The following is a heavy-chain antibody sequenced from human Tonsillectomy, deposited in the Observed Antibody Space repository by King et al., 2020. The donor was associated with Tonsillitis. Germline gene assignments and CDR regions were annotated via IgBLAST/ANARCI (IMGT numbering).Heavy chain of an antibody. J-gene: IGHJ4*02. V-gene: IGHV3-74*03. CDR3: GRGELTWVGGTVGY. CDR2: INGDERTT. CDR1: GFTFSRYW. D-gene: IGHD1-26*01. Sequence: VQLVESGGGLVQPGGSLRLSCEASGFTFSRYWMHWVRQAQGKGLVWVSRINGDERTTTYADSGKGRFTISRDNAKNTVYLQMHSLRGEDTAVYYCGRGELTWVGGTVGYWGRGTLVTVSS.